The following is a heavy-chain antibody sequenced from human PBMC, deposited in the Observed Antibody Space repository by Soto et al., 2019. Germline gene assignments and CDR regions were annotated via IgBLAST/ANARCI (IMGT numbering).Heavy chain of an antibody. J-gene: IGHJ6*03. D-gene: IGHD2-2*01. Sequence: GGSLRLSCATSGFTVSSNYMTWVRQAPGKGLEWVSVIYSGGYTYYADSVKGRFTISRDNSKSTVYLQMNSLRAEDTAVYYCARELKGYCGSSSCAYYYYMDVWGKGTTVTVSS. V-gene: IGHV3-66*01. CDR2: IYSGGYT. CDR3: ARELKGYCGSSSCAYYYYMDV. CDR1: GFTVSSNY.